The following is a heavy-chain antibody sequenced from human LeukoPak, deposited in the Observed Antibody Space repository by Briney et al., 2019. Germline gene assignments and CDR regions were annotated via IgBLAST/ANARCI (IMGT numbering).Heavy chain of an antibody. CDR2: IYYSGST. V-gene: IGHV4-39*07. D-gene: IGHD2-2*01. J-gene: IGHJ6*03. CDR1: GGSISSSSYY. Sequence: SETLSLTCTVSGGSISSSSYYWGWLRQPPGKGLEWIGSIYYSGSTYYNPSLKTRVTISVDTSKNQFSLKLRSVTAADTAVYYCATQSRPISTYYDYYYYINVWGKGTTVTASS. CDR3: ATQSRPISTYYDYYYYINV.